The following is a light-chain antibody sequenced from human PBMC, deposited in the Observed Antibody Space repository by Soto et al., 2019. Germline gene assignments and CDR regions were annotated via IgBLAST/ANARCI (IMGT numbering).Light chain of an antibody. CDR3: QHHNSWPRT. J-gene: IGKJ1*01. Sequence: ILMTQSPASLSVSTGERVTLSCRASQSVKNNLAWYQQKPGQAPRLLIHSASARATGIPDRFSGSGSGTEFTLTIRSLQSEDFGMYFCQHHNSWPRTFGQGTKVEIK. V-gene: IGKV3-15*01. CDR2: SAS. CDR1: QSVKNN.